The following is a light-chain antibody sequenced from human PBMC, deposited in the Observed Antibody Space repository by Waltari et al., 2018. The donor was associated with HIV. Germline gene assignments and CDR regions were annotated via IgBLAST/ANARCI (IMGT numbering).Light chain of an antibody. V-gene: IGLV1-47*01. J-gene: IGLJ3*02. CDR2: RNN. CDR1: SSNIGSNY. Sequence: QSVLTQPPSASGTPGQRVTISCSGSSSNIGSNYVYWYQQPPGTAPKLLIYRNNLRPSGVPYRFSGSKSGTSASLAISVLRSEDEADYYCAAWDDSLSGPGVFGGGTKLTVL. CDR3: AAWDDSLSGPGV.